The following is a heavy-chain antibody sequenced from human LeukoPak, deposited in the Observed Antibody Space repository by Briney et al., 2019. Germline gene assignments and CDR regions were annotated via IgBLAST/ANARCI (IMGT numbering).Heavy chain of an antibody. D-gene: IGHD3-3*01. CDR3: ARSFRGKLRL. CDR1: GFTFSSYW. J-gene: IGHJ4*02. V-gene: IGHV3-74*01. Sequence: GGSLRLSCAASGFTFSSYWMHWVRQAPGKGLVWVSRINSDGSSTRYADSVKGRFIISRDNAQNSLYLQMNTLRAEDTAMYYCARSFRGKLRLWGQGTLVTVSS. CDR2: INSDGSST.